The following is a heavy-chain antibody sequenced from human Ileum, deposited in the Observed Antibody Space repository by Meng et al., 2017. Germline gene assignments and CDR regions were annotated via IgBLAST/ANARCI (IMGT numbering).Heavy chain of an antibody. J-gene: IGHJ5*02. Sequence: SETLSLTCTVSGGSISSGGHYWAWIRQHPGKGLEWIGYIHYSGKTFYSSSLWSRVTMSVDTSKNQFSLNLSSVTAADTAVYYCARSVVTPRSHWFDPWGLGTGVTVSS. V-gene: IGHV4-31*03. D-gene: IGHD4-23*01. CDR1: GGSISSGGHY. CDR2: IHYSGKT. CDR3: ARSVVTPRSHWFDP.